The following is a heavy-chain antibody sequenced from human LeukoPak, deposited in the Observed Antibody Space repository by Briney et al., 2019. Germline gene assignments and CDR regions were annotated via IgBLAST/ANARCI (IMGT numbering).Heavy chain of an antibody. Sequence: PSGTLSLTCAVSGGSISSSNWWSWVRRPPGKGLEWIGSIYHSGSTYYNPSLKSRVTISVDTSKNQFSLKLSSVTAADTAVYYCARIYDQFDYWGQGTLVTVSS. V-gene: IGHV4-4*02. J-gene: IGHJ4*02. CDR2: IYHSGST. CDR3: ARIYDQFDY. D-gene: IGHD3-3*01. CDR1: GGSISSSNW.